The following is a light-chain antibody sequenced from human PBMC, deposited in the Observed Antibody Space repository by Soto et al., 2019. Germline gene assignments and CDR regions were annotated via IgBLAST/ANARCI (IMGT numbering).Light chain of an antibody. Sequence: IQITQAPSSLSASVGYRVTITCRASQRISTYFNWYQQKPGKAPNLLIFAASTLHSGVPSRFSGSGSGTDFTLTISSLQPEDFATYYCQQSYSLPHTLGQGTKVDIK. CDR1: QRISTY. CDR2: AAS. CDR3: QQSYSLPHT. J-gene: IGKJ2*01. V-gene: IGKV1-39*01.